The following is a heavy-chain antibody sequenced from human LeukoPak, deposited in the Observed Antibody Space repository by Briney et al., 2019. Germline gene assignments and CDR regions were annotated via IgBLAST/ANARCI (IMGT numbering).Heavy chain of an antibody. D-gene: IGHD6-13*01. V-gene: IGHV4-61*05. CDR1: GDSISSSSHY. J-gene: IGHJ4*02. Sequence: PSETLSLTCTVSGDSISSSSHYWSWIRQPPGKGLEWIGYIYYSGSTNYNPSLKSRVTISVDTSKNQFSLKLSSVTAADTAVYYCARQGARIAAGGPNWGQGTLVTVSS. CDR3: ARQGARIAAGGPN. CDR2: IYYSGST.